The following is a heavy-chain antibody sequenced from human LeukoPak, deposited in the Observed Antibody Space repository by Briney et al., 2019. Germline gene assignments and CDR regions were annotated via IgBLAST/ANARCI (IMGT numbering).Heavy chain of an antibody. Sequence: PGRSLRLSCAASGFTFSSYAMHWVRQAPGKGLEWVAVISYDGSNKYYAGSVKGRFTISRDNSKNTLYLQMNSLRAEDTAVYYCARDAWPADTAMADAFDIWGQGTMVTVSS. V-gene: IGHV3-30-3*01. CDR2: ISYDGSNK. CDR3: ARDAWPADTAMADAFDI. D-gene: IGHD5-18*01. CDR1: GFTFSSYA. J-gene: IGHJ3*02.